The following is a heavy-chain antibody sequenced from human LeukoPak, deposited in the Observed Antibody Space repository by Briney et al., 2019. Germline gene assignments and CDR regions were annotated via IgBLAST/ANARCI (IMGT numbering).Heavy chain of an antibody. J-gene: IGHJ6*03. V-gene: IGHV1-46*01. CDR3: AKDNIAAAGWLGYYYYYYMDV. CDR2: INPSGDPT. D-gene: IGHD6-13*01. CDR1: GYTFTSYY. Sequence: ASVKVSCKASGYTFTSYYMHWVRQAPGQGHEWVGIINPSGDPTTYAQKLQGRVTMTSDMSTSTVYMELSSLRSEDTAVYYCAKDNIAAAGWLGYYYYYYMDVWGKGTTVTVSS.